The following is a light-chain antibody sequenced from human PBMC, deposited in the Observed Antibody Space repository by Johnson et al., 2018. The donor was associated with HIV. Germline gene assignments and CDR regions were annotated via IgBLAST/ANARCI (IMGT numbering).Light chain of an antibody. Sequence: QSVLTQSPSVSAAPGQKVTISCSGSSSNIGNNYVSWYQQLPGTAPKLLIYDNNKRPSGIPDRLSGSKSGTSATLRITGLQTGDEADYYCGTWDSSLSAGGVFGTGTKVTVL. CDR1: SSNIGNNY. CDR3: GTWDSSLSAGGV. CDR2: DNN. J-gene: IGLJ1*01. V-gene: IGLV1-51*01.